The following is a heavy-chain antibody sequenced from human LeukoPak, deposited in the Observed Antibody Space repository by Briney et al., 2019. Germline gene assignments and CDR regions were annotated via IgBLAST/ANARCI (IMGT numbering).Heavy chain of an antibody. J-gene: IGHJ4*02. D-gene: IGHD2-15*01. V-gene: IGHV3-53*01. CDR1: GFTVSSNY. CDR3: ARVSPGVGVVVVAATKEDYFDY. Sequence: GGSLRLSCAASGFTVSSNYMSWVRQAPGKGLEWVSIIYSGGRTYYADSVKGRFTISRDNAKNSLYLQMNSLRADDTAVYYCARVSPGVGVVVVAATKEDYFDYWGQGTLVTVSS. CDR2: IYSGGRT.